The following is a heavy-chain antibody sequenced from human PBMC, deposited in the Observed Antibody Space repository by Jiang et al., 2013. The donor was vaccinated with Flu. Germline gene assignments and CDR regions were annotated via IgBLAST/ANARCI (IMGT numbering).Heavy chain of an antibody. CDR2: IWYDGSNK. D-gene: IGHD6-13*01. V-gene: IGHV3-33*01. J-gene: IGHJ4*02. Sequence: VQLVESGGGVVQPGRSLRLSCAASGFTFSSYGMHWVRQAPGKGLEWVAVIWYDGSNKYYADSVKGRFTISRDNSKNTLYLQMNSLRAEDTAVYYCARVNSSSWYGDFDYWGQGTLVTVSS. CDR1: GFTFSSYG. CDR3: ARVNSSSWYGDFDY.